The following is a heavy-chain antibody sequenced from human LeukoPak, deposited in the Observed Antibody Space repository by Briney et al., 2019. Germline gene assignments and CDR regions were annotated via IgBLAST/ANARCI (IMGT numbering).Heavy chain of an antibody. CDR3: ARGPIAVAGAGGGYFDD. CDR1: GFTSSSYT. J-gene: IGHJ4*02. D-gene: IGHD6-19*01. CDR2: ISSSSSSI. Sequence: GGSLRLSCVDSGFTSSSYTMNWVRQAPGKGLEWVSYISSSSSSIHYADSVKGRFTISRDNAKNSLYLQMNSLRAEDTAVYYCARGPIAVAGAGGGYFDDWGQGTLVTVSS. V-gene: IGHV3-48*01.